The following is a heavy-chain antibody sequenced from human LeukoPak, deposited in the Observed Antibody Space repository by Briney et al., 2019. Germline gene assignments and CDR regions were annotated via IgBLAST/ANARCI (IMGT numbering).Heavy chain of an antibody. V-gene: IGHV4-61*02. D-gene: IGHD6-19*01. J-gene: IGHJ4*02. Sequence: SETLSLTCTVSGDSINSNNYYWSWIRQPAGKGLEWIGRIYSSGRTNYNPSLKSRVTISLDTSRNQFSLRLHSVTAADTAVYYCARPRQWLVGPVLGWGQGTLVTVSS. CDR2: IYSSGRT. CDR3: ARPRQWLVGPVLG. CDR1: GDSINSNNYY.